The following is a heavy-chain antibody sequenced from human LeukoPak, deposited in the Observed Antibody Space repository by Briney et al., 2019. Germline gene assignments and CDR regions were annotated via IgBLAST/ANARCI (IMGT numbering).Heavy chain of an antibody. CDR1: GDTFTDYY. D-gene: IGHD5-24*01. V-gene: IGHV1-2*02. J-gene: IGHJ4*02. Sequence: ASVKVSCKASGDTFTDYYLHKVRQAPGQGLEWMGWINPNSGGTNSAQTFQGRVTMTRDTSITTAYLDLSRLRSDDTAVYYCARIGYNHYFDYWGQGTLVTVSS. CDR3: ARIGYNHYFDY. CDR2: INPNSGGT.